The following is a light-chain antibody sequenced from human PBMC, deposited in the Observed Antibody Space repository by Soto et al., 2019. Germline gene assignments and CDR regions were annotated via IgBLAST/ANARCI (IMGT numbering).Light chain of an antibody. J-gene: IGLJ1*01. CDR3: SAFAGSEGYV. CDR1: TSDVGGYNF. V-gene: IGLV2-8*01. CDR2: EAT. Sequence: SALAQPPSASGSPGQSVAISCTGTTSDVGGYNFVSWYQQHPGKAPKLIIYEATKRPSGVPDRFSGAWSGNTASLIVSGLQAEDEADYYCSAFAGSEGYVFGSGTKLTVL.